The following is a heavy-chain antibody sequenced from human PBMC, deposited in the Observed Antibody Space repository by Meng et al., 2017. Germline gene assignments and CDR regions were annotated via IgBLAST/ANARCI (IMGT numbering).Heavy chain of an antibody. J-gene: IGHJ4*02. V-gene: IGHV3-23*01. CDR2: ISGSGGST. Sequence: GESLKISCAASGFTFSSYAMCWLRQAPGRGLEWVSAISGSGGSTYYADSVKRRFTISRDNSKNTLYLQMNSVRAEDTVVYYCAKDKLDCGDYENYWGQGTLVTVSS. CDR3: AKDKLDCGDYENY. CDR1: GFTFSSYA. D-gene: IGHD4-17*01.